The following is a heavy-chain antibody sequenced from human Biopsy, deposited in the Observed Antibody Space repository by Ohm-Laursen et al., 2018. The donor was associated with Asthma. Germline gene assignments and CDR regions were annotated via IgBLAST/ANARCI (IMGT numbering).Heavy chain of an antibody. Sequence: TLSLTCTVSGASISSGGYYWSWIRHHPGSGLERIGYIDYSGTTYYNPSLKSRVSLSPDTSKNQFSLRLSSLTAADTAVYYCARGRGYCRDGNCYNYYFENWGQGTLVTVSS. J-gene: IGHJ4*02. V-gene: IGHV4-31*02. CDR3: ARGRGYCRDGNCYNYYFEN. CDR2: IDYSGTT. D-gene: IGHD2-15*01. CDR1: GASISSGGYY.